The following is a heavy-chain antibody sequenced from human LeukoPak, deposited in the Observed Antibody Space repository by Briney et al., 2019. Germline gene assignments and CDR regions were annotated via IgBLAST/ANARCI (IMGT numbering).Heavy chain of an antibody. CDR1: GFTFSSYA. Sequence: GGSLRLSCAASGFTFSSYAMHWVRQAPGKGPEWVAVISYDGSNKYYADSVKGRFTISRDNSKNTLYLQMNSLRAEDTAVYYCARDYGSGSSGYYGMDVWGQGTTVTVSS. CDR3: ARDYGSGSSGYYGMDV. J-gene: IGHJ6*02. CDR2: ISYDGSNK. D-gene: IGHD3-10*01. V-gene: IGHV3-30-3*01.